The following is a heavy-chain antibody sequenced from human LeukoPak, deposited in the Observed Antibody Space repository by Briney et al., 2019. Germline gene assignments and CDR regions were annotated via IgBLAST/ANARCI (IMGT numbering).Heavy chain of an antibody. V-gene: IGHV3-30*03. Sequence: GGSLRLSCAASGFTFSSYSMNWVRQAPGKGLEWVAVVSYDGRQKYYGDSVKGRFTISRDNPKNTLYLQMNSLRDDDTAVYYCARVFLERLTSGYFDNWGQGTLVTVSP. CDR3: ARVFLERLTSGYFDN. D-gene: IGHD3-3*01. CDR1: GFTFSSYS. J-gene: IGHJ4*02. CDR2: VSYDGRQK.